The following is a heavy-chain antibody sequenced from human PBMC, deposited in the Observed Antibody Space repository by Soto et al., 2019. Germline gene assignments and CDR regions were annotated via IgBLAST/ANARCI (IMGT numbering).Heavy chain of an antibody. D-gene: IGHD3-22*01. J-gene: IGHJ6*02. Sequence: SETLSLTCTVAGGPISPYYWSWIRQPAGKGLEWIGRIYYTGSTNYNPPLKSRVSMSLDTARNQISLKVKSVTAADTAVYYCAREGGYFDSSGSGVYHYYGVDVWGRGTTVTVSS. CDR1: GGPISPYY. CDR2: IYYTGST. V-gene: IGHV4-4*07. CDR3: AREGGYFDSSGSGVYHYYGVDV.